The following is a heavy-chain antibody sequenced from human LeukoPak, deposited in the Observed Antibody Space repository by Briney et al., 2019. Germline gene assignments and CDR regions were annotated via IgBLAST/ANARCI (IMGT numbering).Heavy chain of an antibody. CDR2: ISSSSSYI. D-gene: IGHD2-21*02. CDR1: GFTFSSYS. CDR3: ARDLAYCGGDCSDPGFDY. V-gene: IGHV3-21*01. Sequence: GGSLRLSCVASGFTFSSYSMNWVRQAPGKGLEWVSSISSSSSYIYYADSVKGRFTISRDNAKNSLYLQMNSLRAEDTAVYYCARDLAYCGGDCSDPGFDYWGQGTLVTVSS. J-gene: IGHJ4*02.